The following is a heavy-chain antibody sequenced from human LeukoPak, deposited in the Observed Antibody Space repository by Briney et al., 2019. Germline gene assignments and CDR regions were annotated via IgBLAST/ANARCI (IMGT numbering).Heavy chain of an antibody. CDR2: IYSGGTT. V-gene: IGHV3-53*01. Sequence: GGSLRLSCAASGFTVSNNYTSWVRQAPGKGLEWVSIIYSGGTTYYADSVKGRFTISRDNSKNTLYLQMNSLRAEDTAVYYCARSLAGMYSSGWDYWGQGTLVTVSS. D-gene: IGHD6-19*01. CDR1: GFTVSNNY. J-gene: IGHJ4*02. CDR3: ARSLAGMYSSGWDY.